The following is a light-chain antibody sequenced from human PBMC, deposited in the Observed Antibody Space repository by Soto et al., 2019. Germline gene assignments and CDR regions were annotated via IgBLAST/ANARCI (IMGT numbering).Light chain of an antibody. CDR1: SSDIGTYDH. CDR3: ISYTVSRSYV. CDR2: SVS. V-gene: IGLV2-14*01. J-gene: IGLJ1*01. Sequence: QSALTQPASVSGSPGQSITISCSGTSSDIGTYDHVARFQQFPGKTPKLVIYSVSDRPSGVSYRFSGSKSGNTASLTISGLQADDEADYYCISYTVSRSYVFGTGTKAPS.